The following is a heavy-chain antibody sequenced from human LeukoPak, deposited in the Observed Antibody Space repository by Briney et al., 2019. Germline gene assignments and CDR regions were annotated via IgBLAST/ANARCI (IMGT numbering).Heavy chain of an antibody. CDR1: GFSINKDD. V-gene: IGHV3-23*01. J-gene: IGHJ4*02. CDR2: VSRSGGWT. CDR3: TKGLL. Sequence: GGSLRLSCAASGFSINKDDMNWVRRAPWKGLEWVSAVSRSGGWTYYADSVKGRFTISRDDSKNMLYLQMNRLRAEDTAVYYCTKGLLWGQGTLVTVSS.